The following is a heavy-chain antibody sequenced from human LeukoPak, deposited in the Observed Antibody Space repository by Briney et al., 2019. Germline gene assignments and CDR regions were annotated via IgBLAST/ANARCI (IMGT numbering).Heavy chain of an antibody. Sequence: SGGPLRLSCAASGFTFSSYGMHWVRQAPGKGLEWVAVISYDGSNKFYEDSVKGRFTISRDNSKNTLYLQMSSLRAEDTAVYYCAKAGYSSGWRNFDYWGQGTLVTVSS. V-gene: IGHV3-30*18. J-gene: IGHJ4*02. CDR2: ISYDGSNK. CDR3: AKAGYSSGWRNFDY. D-gene: IGHD6-19*01. CDR1: GFTFSSYG.